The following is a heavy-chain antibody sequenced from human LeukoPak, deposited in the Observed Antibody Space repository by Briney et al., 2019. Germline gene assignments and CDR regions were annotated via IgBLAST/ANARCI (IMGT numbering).Heavy chain of an antibody. Sequence: PGGSLRLSCAASGFTFSSYAMHGVRQAPGKGLEWVAVISYDGSNKYYADSVKGRFTISRDNSKNTLYLQMNSLRAEDTAVYYCAGRIAPRRGLDYWGQGTLVTVSS. D-gene: IGHD6-6*01. CDR2: ISYDGSNK. J-gene: IGHJ4*02. CDR3: AGRIAPRRGLDY. V-gene: IGHV3-30-3*01. CDR1: GFTFSSYA.